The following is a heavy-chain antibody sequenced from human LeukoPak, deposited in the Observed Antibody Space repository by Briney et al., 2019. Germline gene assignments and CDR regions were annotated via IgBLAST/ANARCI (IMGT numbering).Heavy chain of an antibody. V-gene: IGHV4-34*01. Sequence: PSETLSLTCAVYGGSFSGYYWSWIRQAPGKGLEWIGEINHSGSTNYNPSLKSRVTISVDTSKNQFSLKLSSVTAADTAVYYCAREDIVVVPAAIAAFDIWGQGTMVTVSS. CDR2: INHSGST. CDR3: AREDIVVVPAAIAAFDI. CDR1: GGSFSGYY. D-gene: IGHD2-2*01. J-gene: IGHJ3*02.